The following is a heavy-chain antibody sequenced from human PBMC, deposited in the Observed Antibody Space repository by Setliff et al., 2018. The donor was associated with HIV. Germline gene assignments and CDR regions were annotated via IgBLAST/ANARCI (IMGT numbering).Heavy chain of an antibody. CDR1: GFTLNDAW. CDR2: IKSKSEGATR. CDR3: ASHSFGISPPGKD. V-gene: IGHV3-15*05. D-gene: IGHD3-16*01. Sequence: GGSLRLSCSGSGFTLNDAWVSWVRQAPGKGLEWIARIKSKSEGATRDFAAPVKGRFIMSRDIAKNAVYLQMSSLSVEDTAIYYCASHSFGISPPGKDWGQGTLVTVSS. J-gene: IGHJ4*02.